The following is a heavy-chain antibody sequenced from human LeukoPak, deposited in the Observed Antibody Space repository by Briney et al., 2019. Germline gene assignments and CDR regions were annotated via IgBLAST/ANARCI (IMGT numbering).Heavy chain of an antibody. CDR2: ISYDGSNK. J-gene: IGHJ4*02. D-gene: IGHD3-9*01. CDR3: ARDRYDILTGYYDVWYFDY. CDR1: GFTFSSYA. V-gene: IGHV3-30-3*01. Sequence: GGSLRLSCAASGFTFSSYAMHWVRQAPGKGLEWVAVISYDGSNKYYADSVKGRFTISRDNAKNSLYLQMNSLRAEDTAVYYCARDRYDILTGYYDVWYFDYWGQGTLVTVSS.